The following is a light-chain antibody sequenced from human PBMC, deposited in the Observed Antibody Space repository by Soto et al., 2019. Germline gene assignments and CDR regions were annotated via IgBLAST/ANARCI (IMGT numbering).Light chain of an antibody. CDR3: QQFFHAPT. CDR2: WAS. Sequence: ILMTQTPLSLSVTPGQPASISCKSSQILLHSDGNTYLYWYQQKPGQPPKLFLNWASTRESGVPDRFSGSGSGTEFTLTISNLHAEDVAVYYCQQFFHAPTFGQGTKVDTK. CDR1: QILLHSDGNTY. V-gene: IGKV2D-29*01. J-gene: IGKJ1*01.